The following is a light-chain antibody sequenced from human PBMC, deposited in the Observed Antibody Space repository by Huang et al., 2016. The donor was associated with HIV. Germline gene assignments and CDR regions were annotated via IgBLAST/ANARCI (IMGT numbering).Light chain of an antibody. V-gene: IGKV3-20*01. Sequence: EIVLTQSPGTLSLSPGERATLSCRASQSISSSSLALYLQKPGQAPTLLIHGASTRATDIPDRFSGSGSGTDFTLTISRLEPEDFAVYYCHQYGSPPFTFGPGTKVDIK. CDR3: HQYGSPPFT. J-gene: IGKJ3*01. CDR1: QSISSSS. CDR2: GAS.